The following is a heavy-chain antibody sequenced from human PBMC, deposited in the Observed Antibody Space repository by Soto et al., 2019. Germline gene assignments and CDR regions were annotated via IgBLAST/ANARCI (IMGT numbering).Heavy chain of an antibody. CDR2: IIPIFGTA. CDR3: ARGGNAYYYDSSGLVY. D-gene: IGHD3-22*01. CDR1: GGTFSSYA. Sequence: GASVKVSCKASGGTFSSYAISWVRQAPGQGLEWMGGIIPIFGTANYAQKFQGRVTITADESTSTAYMELSSLRSEDTAVYYCARGGNAYYYDSSGLVYWGQGTLVTVSS. V-gene: IGHV1-69*13. J-gene: IGHJ4*02.